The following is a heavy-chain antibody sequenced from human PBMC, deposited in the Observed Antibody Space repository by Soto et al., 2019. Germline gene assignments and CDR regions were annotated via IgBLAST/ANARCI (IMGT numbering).Heavy chain of an antibody. CDR2: IYYSGST. V-gene: IGHV4-59*11. J-gene: IGHJ4*02. D-gene: IGHD1-26*01. CDR3: ARARGTYFFDY. CDR1: GGSITGHY. Sequence: SETLSLTCSVSGGSITGHYWSWIRQPPGKGLEWFGYIYYSGSTNYNPSLKSRVTISVDTSKNQFSLKLSSVAAADTAIYYCARARGTYFFDYWGPGTLVTVSS.